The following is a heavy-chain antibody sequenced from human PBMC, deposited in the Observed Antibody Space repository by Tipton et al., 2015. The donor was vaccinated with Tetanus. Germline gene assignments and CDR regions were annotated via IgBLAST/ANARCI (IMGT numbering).Heavy chain of an antibody. CDR1: GGTFRTYA. D-gene: IGHD3-16*01. CDR3: ARTGGLLMDQYCFDS. J-gene: IGHJ4*02. V-gene: IGHV1-69*01. CDR2: IFPMYGTA. Sequence: QVQLVQSGAEVKKPGSSVRVSCKTSGGTFRTYAISWVRQVPGQGPEWMGGIFPMYGTANYAPKFQGRVTITADESTGTAYMELSSLRSEDTAVYFCARTGGLLMDQYCFDSWGQGTLVTVSS.